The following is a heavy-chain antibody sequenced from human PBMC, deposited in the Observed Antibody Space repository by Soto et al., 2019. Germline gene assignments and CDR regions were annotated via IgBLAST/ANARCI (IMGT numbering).Heavy chain of an antibody. J-gene: IGHJ6*02. CDR2: IIPIFGTA. CDR3: ARSRGYCSSTSGYPILYYYYYYGMDV. V-gene: IGHV1-69*01. CDR1: GGTFSSYA. D-gene: IGHD2-2*01. Sequence: QVQLVQSGAEVQKPGSSLKVSCKASGGTFSSYAISWVRQAPEQGLEWMGGIIPIFGTANYAQKFQGRFTITADESTSTDYMELSSLRSEDTAVYYGARSRGYCSSTSGYPILYYYYYYGMDVWGQGTTVTVSS.